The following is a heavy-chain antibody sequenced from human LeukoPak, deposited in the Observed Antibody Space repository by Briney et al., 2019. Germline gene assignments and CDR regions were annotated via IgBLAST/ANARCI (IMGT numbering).Heavy chain of an antibody. CDR1: GGSFSGYY. J-gene: IGHJ5*02. CDR2: IYYSGST. D-gene: IGHD2-15*01. CDR3: ARCSGGSCYWFDP. V-gene: IGHV4-34*09. Sequence: SETLSLTCAVYGGSFSGYYWSWIRQPPGKGLEWIGYIYYSGSTYYNPSLKSRVTISVDTSKNQFSLKLSSVTAADTAVYYCARCSGGSCYWFDPWGQGTLVTVSS.